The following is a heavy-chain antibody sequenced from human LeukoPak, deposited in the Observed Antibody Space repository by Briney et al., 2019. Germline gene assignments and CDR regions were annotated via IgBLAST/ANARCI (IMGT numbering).Heavy chain of an antibody. CDR1: GFTFSSYS. V-gene: IGHV3-7*03. Sequence: GGSLRLSCAASGFTFSSYSMNWVRQAPGKGLEWVANIKQDGSEKYYVDSVEGRFTISRDNAKNSLFLQMNSLRAEDTAVYYCARDFDCWGQGTLVTVSS. CDR3: ARDFDC. CDR2: IKQDGSEK. J-gene: IGHJ4*02.